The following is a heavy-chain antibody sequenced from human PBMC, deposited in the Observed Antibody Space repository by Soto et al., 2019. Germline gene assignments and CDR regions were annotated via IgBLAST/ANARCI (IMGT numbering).Heavy chain of an antibody. V-gene: IGHV5-51*01. J-gene: IGHJ6*02. CDR2: IYPGDSDT. D-gene: IGHD2-15*01. Sequence: GESLKISCKGSGYSFTSYWIGWVRQMPGKGLEWMGIIYPGDSDTRYSPSFQGQVTISADKSISTAYLQWSSLKASDTAMYYFARQDSGGSPYYYGMDVWGQGTTVTVSS. CDR1: GYSFTSYW. CDR3: ARQDSGGSPYYYGMDV.